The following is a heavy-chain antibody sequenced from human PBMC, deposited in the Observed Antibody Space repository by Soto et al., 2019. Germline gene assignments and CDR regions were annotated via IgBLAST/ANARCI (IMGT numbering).Heavy chain of an antibody. V-gene: IGHV3-33*01. CDR1: GFTFSSYG. CDR2: IWYDGSNK. J-gene: IGHJ3*02. CDR3: AREGLSPGGAFDI. Sequence: QVQLVESGGGVVQPGRSLRLSCAASGFTFSSYGMHWVRQAPGKGLEWVAVIWYDGSNKYYADSVKGRFTISRDNSKNTLYLQMNSLRAEDTAVYYCAREGLSPGGAFDIWGQGTMVTVSS. D-gene: IGHD3-16*01.